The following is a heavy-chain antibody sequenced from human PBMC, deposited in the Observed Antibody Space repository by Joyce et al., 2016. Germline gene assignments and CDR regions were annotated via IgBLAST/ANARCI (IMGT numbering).Heavy chain of an antibody. J-gene: IGHJ6*02. CDR3: AKLLYAQYYYGMDV. D-gene: IGHD2/OR15-2a*01. Sequence: EVQVLESGGGLVQPGGSLRLSCAASELTFSSYAMTWVRQAPGKGLEWVSAISGSGGSTHYAVSVKGRFTISRDNSKNTLYLQMNSLRAEDTAIYYCAKLLYAQYYYGMDVWGQGTTVTVSS. CDR2: ISGSGGST. V-gene: IGHV3-23*01. CDR1: ELTFSSYA.